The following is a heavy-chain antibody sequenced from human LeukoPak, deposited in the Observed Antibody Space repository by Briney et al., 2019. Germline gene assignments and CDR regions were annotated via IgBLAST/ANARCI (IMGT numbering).Heavy chain of an antibody. CDR2: IYYSGST. D-gene: IGHD6-13*01. CDR3: ARGRAGVDNWFDP. J-gene: IGHJ5*02. V-gene: IGHV4-39*01. CDR1: GFTFSSYSMN. Sequence: GSLRLSCAASGFTFSSYSMNWVRQPPGKGLEWIGSIYYSGSTYYNPSLKSRVTISVDTSKNQFSLKLSSVTAADTAVYYCARGRAGVDNWFDPWGQGTLVTVSS.